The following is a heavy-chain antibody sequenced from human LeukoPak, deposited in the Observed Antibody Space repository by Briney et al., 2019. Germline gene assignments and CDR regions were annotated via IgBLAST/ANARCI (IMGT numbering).Heavy chain of an antibody. CDR3: TRVSDILTGNPDRIDY. CDR2: IYTSGST. V-gene: IGHV4-61*02. D-gene: IGHD3-9*01. Sequence: SETLSLTCTVSGGSISSGSYYWSWIRQPAGKGLEWIVRIYTSGSTNYNPSPKSRVTISVDTSKNQFSLKLSSVTAADTAVYYCTRVSDILTGNPDRIDYWGQGTLVTVSS. CDR1: GGSISSGSYY. J-gene: IGHJ4*02.